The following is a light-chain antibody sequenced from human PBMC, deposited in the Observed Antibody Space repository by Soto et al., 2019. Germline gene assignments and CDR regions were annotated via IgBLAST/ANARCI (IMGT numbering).Light chain of an antibody. J-gene: IGKJ4*01. Sequence: EIVLTQSPDTLSLSPGEGATLSCRASQSVRNNFLAWYQQKPGQAPRLLIYGASNRAAAFPGRFSGSGSGTDFILTINRLEPEDFAVYYCQQYGSSPLTFGGGTKVEI. V-gene: IGKV3-20*01. CDR3: QQYGSSPLT. CDR2: GAS. CDR1: QSVRNNF.